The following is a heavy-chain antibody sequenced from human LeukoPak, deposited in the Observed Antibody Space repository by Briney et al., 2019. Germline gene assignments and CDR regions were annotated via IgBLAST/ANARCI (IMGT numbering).Heavy chain of an antibody. J-gene: IGHJ6*03. Sequence: PGGPLRLLCAATGFSFRDRYMSWLRHAPGKGMEWVAYISPNSDNIHYADSVKGRFTISRDNAKNSLYLQMNSLRAEDTAVYYCARGSTTMVYYDYYYMDVWGKGTTVTVSS. V-gene: IGHV3-11*04. D-gene: IGHD5-18*01. CDR3: ARGSTTMVYYDYYYMDV. CDR2: ISPNSDNI. CDR1: GFSFRDRY.